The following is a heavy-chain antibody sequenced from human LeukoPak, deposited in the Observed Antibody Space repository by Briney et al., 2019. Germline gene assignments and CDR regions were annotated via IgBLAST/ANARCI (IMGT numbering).Heavy chain of an antibody. Sequence: PSETLTLTCAVYGGSFSGYYWSWIRQPPGKGLEWIGEINHSGSTNYNPSLKSRVTISVDTSKNQFSLKLSSVTAADTAVYYCARGRVRRITIFGSYYYMDVWGKGTTVIVSS. CDR2: INHSGST. CDR1: GGSFSGYY. D-gene: IGHD3-3*01. V-gene: IGHV4-34*01. CDR3: ARGRVRRITIFGSYYYMDV. J-gene: IGHJ6*03.